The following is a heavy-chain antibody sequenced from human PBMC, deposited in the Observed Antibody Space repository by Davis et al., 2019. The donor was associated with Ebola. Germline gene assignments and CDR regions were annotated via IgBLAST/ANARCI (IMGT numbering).Heavy chain of an antibody. CDR1: GFTFSSYA. J-gene: IGHJ6*02. CDR3: ASSVAGMGYYYGMDV. D-gene: IGHD6-19*01. CDR2: ISGSGGST. V-gene: IGHV3-23*01. Sequence: GESLKISCAASGFTFSSYAMSWVRQAPGKGLEWVSAISGSGGSTYYADSVKGRFTISRDNSKNTLYLQMNSLRAEDTAVYYCASSVAGMGYYYGMDVWGQGTTVTVSS.